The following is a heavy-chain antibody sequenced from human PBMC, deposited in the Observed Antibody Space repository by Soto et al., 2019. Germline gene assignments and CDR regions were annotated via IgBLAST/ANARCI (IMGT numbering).Heavy chain of an antibody. D-gene: IGHD3-10*01. CDR2: IIPIFGTA. V-gene: IGHV1-69*01. J-gene: IGHJ6*02. CDR1: GGTFSSYA. CDR3: ASHMVRGVLYYYSYGMDV. Sequence: QVQLVQSGAEVKKPGSSVKVSCKASGGTFSSYAISWVRQAPGQGLEWMGGIIPIFGTANYAQKFQGRVTITADEYTSTDYMELSSLRSEDTAVYYCASHMVRGVLYYYSYGMDVWGQGTTVTVSS.